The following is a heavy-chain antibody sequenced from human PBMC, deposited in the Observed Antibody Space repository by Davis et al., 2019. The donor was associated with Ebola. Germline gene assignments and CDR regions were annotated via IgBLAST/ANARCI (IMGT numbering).Heavy chain of an antibody. CDR1: GFTFGDYA. Sequence: GESLKISCTASGFTFGDYAMSWVRQAPGKGLEWVGFIRSKAYGGTTEYAASVKGRFTISRDDSKSIAYLQMNSLKTEDTAVYYCNTRMVAVNYYYGMDVWGQGTTVNVSS. J-gene: IGHJ6*02. CDR3: NTRMVAVNYYYGMDV. D-gene: IGHD2-15*01. V-gene: IGHV3-49*04. CDR2: IRSKAYGGTT.